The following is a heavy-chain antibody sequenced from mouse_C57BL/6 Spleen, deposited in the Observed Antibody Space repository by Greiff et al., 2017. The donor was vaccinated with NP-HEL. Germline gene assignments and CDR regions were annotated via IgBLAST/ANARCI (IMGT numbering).Heavy chain of an antibody. D-gene: IGHD2-2*01. CDR3: ARSGGYDEGYYFDY. V-gene: IGHV1-59*01. J-gene: IGHJ2*01. CDR2: IDPSDSYT. Sequence: QVQLQQPGAELVRPGTSVKLSCKASGYTFTSYWMHWVKQRPGQGLEWIGVIDPSDSYTNYNQKFKGKATLTVDTSSSTAYMQLSSLTSEDSEVYYCARSGGYDEGYYFDYWGQGTTLTVSS. CDR1: GYTFTSYW.